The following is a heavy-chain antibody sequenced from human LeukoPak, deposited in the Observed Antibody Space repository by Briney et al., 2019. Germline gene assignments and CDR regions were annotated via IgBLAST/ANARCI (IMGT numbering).Heavy chain of an antibody. V-gene: IGHV4-34*01. CDR2: INHSGST. CDR3: AREIQLKY. CDR1: GGSFSGYY. J-gene: IGHJ4*02. Sequence: ASETLSLTCAVYGGSFSGYYWSWIRQPPGKGLEWIGEINHSGSTNYNPSLKSRVTISVDTSKNQFSLKLSSVTAADTAVYYCAREIQLKYRGQGTLVTVSS. D-gene: IGHD5-18*01.